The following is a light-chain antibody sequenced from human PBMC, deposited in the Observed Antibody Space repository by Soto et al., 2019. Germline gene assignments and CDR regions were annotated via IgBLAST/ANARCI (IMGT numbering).Light chain of an antibody. CDR2: DLT. Sequence: QLVLTQPASVSGSPGQSITISCTGTSSDVGGYNYVSWYQQHPGKAPKLMIYDLTNRPSGVSNRFSGSKSGNTASLTISGLQADDEADYYCSSYTSSNTYVFGTGTKVTVL. V-gene: IGLV2-14*03. CDR1: SSDVGGYNY. CDR3: SSYTSSNTYV. J-gene: IGLJ1*01.